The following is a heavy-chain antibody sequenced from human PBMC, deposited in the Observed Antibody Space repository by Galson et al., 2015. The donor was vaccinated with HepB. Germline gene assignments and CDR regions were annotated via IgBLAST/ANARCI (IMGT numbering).Heavy chain of an antibody. J-gene: IGHJ5*02. CDR3: AIDTAMALGGALDP. CDR1: GYTFTGYY. CDR2: INPNSGGT. V-gene: IGHV1-2*02. D-gene: IGHD5-18*01. Sequence: SVKVSCKASGYTFTGYYMHWVRQAPGQGLEWMGWINPNSGGTNYAQKFQGRVTMTRDTSIGTAYMELSRLRSDDTAVYYCAIDTAMALGGALDPWGQGTLVTVSS.